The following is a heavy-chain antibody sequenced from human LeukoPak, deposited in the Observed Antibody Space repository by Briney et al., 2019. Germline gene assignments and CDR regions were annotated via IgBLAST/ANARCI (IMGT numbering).Heavy chain of an antibody. J-gene: IGHJ5*02. D-gene: IGHD6-13*01. Sequence: GESLQISGKGSGCIFSSYWIGWVRQLPGKGLEWMGIINLGDSDTRYRPSFQGQVTISADKSISTAYLQWSSLKASDTAMYYCARKYTSSWFSNWFDPWGQGTLVTVSS. CDR3: ARKYTSSWFSNWFDP. V-gene: IGHV5-51*01. CDR2: INLGDSDT. CDR1: GCIFSSYW.